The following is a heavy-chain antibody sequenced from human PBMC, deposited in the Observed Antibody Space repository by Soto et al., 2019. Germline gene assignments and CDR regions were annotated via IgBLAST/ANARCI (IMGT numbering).Heavy chain of an antibody. J-gene: IGHJ4*02. Sequence: EVQLLESGGGLVQPGGSLRLSCAASGFTFSSYAMSWVRHAPGKGLEWVSAISGSGGSTYYADSVKGRFTISRDNSKNTLYLQMNSLRAEDTAVYYCAKVPRHYYDSSGYNDYWGQGTLVTVSS. D-gene: IGHD3-22*01. CDR2: ISGSGGST. CDR3: AKVPRHYYDSSGYNDY. CDR1: GFTFSSYA. V-gene: IGHV3-23*01.